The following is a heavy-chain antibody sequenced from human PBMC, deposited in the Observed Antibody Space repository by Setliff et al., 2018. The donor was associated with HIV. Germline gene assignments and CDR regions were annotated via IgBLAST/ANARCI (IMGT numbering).Heavy chain of an antibody. CDR1: GGSISSGSYY. D-gene: IGHD3-10*01. CDR2: IYTSGST. CDR3: ARFPTYYYGSGTDY. V-gene: IGHV4-61*02. Sequence: PSETLSLTCTVSGGSISSGSYYWSWIRQPAGKRLEWIGRIYTSGSTNYNPSLKSRVTISVDTSKNQFSLKLSSVTAADTAVYYCARFPTYYYGSGTDYWGQGTLVTVSS. J-gene: IGHJ4*02.